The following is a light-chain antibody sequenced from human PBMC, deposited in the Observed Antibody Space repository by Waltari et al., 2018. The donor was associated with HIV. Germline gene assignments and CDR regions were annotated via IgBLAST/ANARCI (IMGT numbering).Light chain of an antibody. CDR2: WAS. CDR1: QTIFYKSNNKNY. V-gene: IGKV4-1*01. CDR3: QQFYRTAYT. Sequence: DIVMTQSPESLAVSLGERATINCKSSQTIFYKSNNKNYVAWYQRKPRQSPKLLISWASNREFGVAERFSGSGAGTDFTLTINNLQAEDVGVYDCQQFYRTAYTFGQGTRLEFK. J-gene: IGKJ2*01.